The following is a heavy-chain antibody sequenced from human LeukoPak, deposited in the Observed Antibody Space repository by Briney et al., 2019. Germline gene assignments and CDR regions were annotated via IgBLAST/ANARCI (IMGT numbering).Heavy chain of an antibody. CDR1: ASTLSGYG. CDR2: ISGSGSST. D-gene: IGHD3-22*01. J-gene: IGHJ4*02. CDR3: AKDRVPVSMI. V-gene: IGHV3-23*01. Sequence: GGSLRLSCAASASTLSGYGMSWVRQAPGKGLEWVSGISGSGSSTYYANSVKGRFTISRDNSKSILYLQMSSLRAEDTAVYYCAKDRVPVSMIWGQGTLVTVSS.